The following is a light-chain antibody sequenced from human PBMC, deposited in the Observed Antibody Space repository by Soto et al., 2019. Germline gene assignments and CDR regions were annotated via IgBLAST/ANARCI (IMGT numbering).Light chain of an antibody. CDR1: QGVSRK. Sequence: EILMTQSPATLSVAPGDSVTFSCRASQGVSRKLAWYQHKPGQAPRLLISGASTGATGIPDRFSGSGSGTELTLTISRLQSEDCAIYYCQKYHTWPITCGGGTKVDI. CDR3: QKYHTWPIT. V-gene: IGKV3-15*01. J-gene: IGKJ4*01. CDR2: GAS.